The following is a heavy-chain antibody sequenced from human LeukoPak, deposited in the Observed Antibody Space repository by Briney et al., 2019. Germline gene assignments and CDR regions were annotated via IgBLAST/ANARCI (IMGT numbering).Heavy chain of an antibody. CDR2: IYTSGST. V-gene: IGHV4-4*07. CDR1: GGSISSYY. CDR3: ARDSTYDFWTANGMDV. Sequence: SETLSLTCTVSGGSISSYYWSWIRQPAGKGLEWIGRIYTSGSTNYNPSLKGRVTMSVDTSKNQFSLKLSSVTAADTAVYYCARDSTYDFWTANGMDVWGQGTTVTVSS. J-gene: IGHJ6*02. D-gene: IGHD3-3*01.